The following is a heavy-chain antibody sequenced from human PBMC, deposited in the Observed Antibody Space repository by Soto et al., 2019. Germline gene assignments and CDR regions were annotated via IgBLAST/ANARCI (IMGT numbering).Heavy chain of an antibody. V-gene: IGHV1-2*04. D-gene: IGHD6-19*01. J-gene: IGHJ4*02. CDR1: GYTFTGYY. CDR3: ARTMDSSGWFFDY. Sequence: GASVKVSCKASGYTFTGYYMHWVRQAPGQGLEWMGWINPNSGGTNYAQKFQGWVTMTRDTSISTAYMELSRLRSDDTAVYYCARTMDSSGWFFDYWGQGTLVTVSS. CDR2: INPNSGGT.